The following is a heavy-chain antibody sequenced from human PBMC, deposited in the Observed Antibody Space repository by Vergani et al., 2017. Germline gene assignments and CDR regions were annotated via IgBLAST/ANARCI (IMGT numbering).Heavy chain of an antibody. CDR1: GYSISSGYY. CDR2: IYHSGST. CDR3: WSRFGVLYYYMDV. V-gene: IGHV4-38-2*02. J-gene: IGHJ6*03. Sequence: QVQLQESGPGLVKPSETLSLTCTVSGYSISSGYYWGWIRQPPGKGLEWIGSIYHSGSTYSNPSLKSRFTISVDTSKRQFSRKLSSVTAADTAMYYCWSRFGVLYYYMDVWRKGTTVTVSS. D-gene: IGHD3-10*01.